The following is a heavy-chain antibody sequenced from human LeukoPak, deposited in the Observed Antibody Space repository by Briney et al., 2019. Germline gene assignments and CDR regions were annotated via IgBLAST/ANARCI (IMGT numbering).Heavy chain of an antibody. J-gene: IGHJ4*02. V-gene: IGHV4-59*05. CDR2: IYYSGNT. Sequence: SETLSLNRTVAGGSISSYYWSWIRQPPWNGPALIGSIYYSGNTYYNASLKSRVTISVDTSKNQFSLKVTSVTAADTAVYYCARQNGVGLFSLPGGQGILVTVSS. D-gene: IGHD2-8*01. CDR1: GGSISSYY. CDR3: ARQNGVGLFSLP.